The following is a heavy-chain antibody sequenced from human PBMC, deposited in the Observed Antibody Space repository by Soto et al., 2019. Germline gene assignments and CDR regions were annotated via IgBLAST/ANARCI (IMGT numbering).Heavy chain of an antibody. CDR2: IIPILGIA. CDR3: ARALFRSYYDILTGYYIDY. CDR1: GGTFSSYT. Sequence: SVKVSCKASGGTFSSYTISWVRQAPGQGLEWMGRIIPILGIANYAQKFQGRVTITADKSTSTAYMELSSLRSEDTAVYYCARALFRSYYDILTGYYIDYWGQGTLVTVSS. D-gene: IGHD3-9*01. V-gene: IGHV1-69*02. J-gene: IGHJ4*02.